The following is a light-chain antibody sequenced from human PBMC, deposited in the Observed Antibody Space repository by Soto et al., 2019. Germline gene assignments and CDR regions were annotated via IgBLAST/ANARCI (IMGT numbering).Light chain of an antibody. CDR1: NSDVGSYNY. CDR3: CSYAGGAYV. V-gene: IGLV2-11*01. J-gene: IGLJ1*01. Sequence: QSALTQPRSVSGSPGQSVAISCTGTNSDVGSYNYVSWYQEQPGKAPRVMIYDVNKRPSGVPDRFSGSKSGNTASLTISGLQAEDEADYYCCSYAGGAYVFGTGTKLTVL. CDR2: DVN.